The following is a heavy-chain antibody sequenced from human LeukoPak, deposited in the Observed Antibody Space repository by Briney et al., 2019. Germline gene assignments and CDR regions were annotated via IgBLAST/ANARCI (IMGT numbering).Heavy chain of an antibody. J-gene: IGHJ6*01. CDR1: GFTVSSDY. V-gene: IGHV3-53*01. CDR3: AREGNYYDMDV. CDR2: IFSGGTT. Sequence: PGGSLRLSCATSGFTVSSDYMSWVRQAPGKGLEWVSVIFSGGTTYYAEYMKGRFTISRDNSKNTLYLQMNSLGAEETAVYYCAREGNYYDMDVWGQGTTVTVSS.